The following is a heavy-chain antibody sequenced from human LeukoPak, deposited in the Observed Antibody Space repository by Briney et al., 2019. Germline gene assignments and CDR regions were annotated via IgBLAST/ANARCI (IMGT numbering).Heavy chain of an antibody. J-gene: IGHJ5*02. CDR2: ITGSGANA. V-gene: IGHV3-21*01. Sequence: GGSLRLSCAASGFTFSSHGMNWVRQAPGKGLEWVSGITGSGANAYYADSVRGRFTISRDNAKNSLYLQMNSLRAEDTAVYYCAREEVRVLVRWLDPWGQGTLVTVSS. CDR1: GFTFSSHG. CDR3: AREEVRVLVRWLDP. D-gene: IGHD2-21*01.